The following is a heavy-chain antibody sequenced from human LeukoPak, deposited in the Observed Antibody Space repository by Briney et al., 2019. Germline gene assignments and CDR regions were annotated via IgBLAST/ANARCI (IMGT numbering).Heavy chain of an antibody. Sequence: PGGSLRLSCAASGFTFSSYGMHWVRQAPGKGLEWVAVISYDGSNKYYADSVKGRFTISRDNSKNTLYLQMNSLRAEDTAVYYCARSEYYYGSGSLDYWGQGTLVTVSS. CDR1: GFTFSSYG. J-gene: IGHJ4*02. D-gene: IGHD3-10*01. CDR2: ISYDGSNK. CDR3: ARSEYYYGSGSLDY. V-gene: IGHV3-30*03.